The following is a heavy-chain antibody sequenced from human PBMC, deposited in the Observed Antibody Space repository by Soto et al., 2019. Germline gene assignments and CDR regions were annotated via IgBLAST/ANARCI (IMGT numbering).Heavy chain of an antibody. CDR2: ISGSGGTT. D-gene: IGHD3-22*01. J-gene: IGHJ4*02. V-gene: IGHV3-23*01. Sequence: EVQLLESGGGLVQPGGSLRLSCAASGFTFSSYAMSWVRQAPGKGLEWVSAISGSGGTTYYTDSVKGRFTISRANSKNTVYLQMNSLRAEDTAVYYCAKETDSSGYYPVDYWGQGTLVTVSS. CDR3: AKETDSSGYYPVDY. CDR1: GFTFSSYA.